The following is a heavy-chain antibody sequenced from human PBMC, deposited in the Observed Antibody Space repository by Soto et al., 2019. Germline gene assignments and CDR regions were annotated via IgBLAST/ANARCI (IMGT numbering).Heavy chain of an antibody. J-gene: IGHJ5*02. D-gene: IGHD2-15*01. Sequence: GGSLRISCAASGFTLSTYLMHWVRQVPGKGLVWVSRISSGGTYTNYADSVKGRFTISRDSARNTLFLQMNYLTGEDTAVYYCARTFVDGMAGFGPWGQGTLVTVSS. V-gene: IGHV3-74*01. CDR2: ISSGGTYT. CDR3: ARTFVDGMAGFGP. CDR1: GFTLSTYL.